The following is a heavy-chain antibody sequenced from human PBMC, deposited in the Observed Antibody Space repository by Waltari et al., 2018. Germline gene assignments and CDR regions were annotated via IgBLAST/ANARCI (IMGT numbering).Heavy chain of an antibody. CDR3: ARDLTVTDYYYGMDV. D-gene: IGHD4-17*01. CDR1: GGSISSSNW. V-gene: IGHV4-4*02. CDR2: IYHSGST. J-gene: IGHJ6*02. Sequence: QVQLQESGPGLVKPSGTLSLTCAVSGGSISSSNWWSWVRKPPGKGLEWIGEIYHSGSTNYNPSLTSRVTISVDKSKNQFSLKLSSVTAADTAVYYCARDLTVTDYYYGMDVWGQGTTVTVSS.